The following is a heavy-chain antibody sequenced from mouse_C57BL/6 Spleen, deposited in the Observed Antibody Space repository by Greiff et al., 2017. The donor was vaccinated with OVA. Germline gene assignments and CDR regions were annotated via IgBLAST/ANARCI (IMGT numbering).Heavy chain of an antibody. CDR3: AREDSSGSWFAY. J-gene: IGHJ3*01. D-gene: IGHD3-2*02. CDR1: GYTFTSYW. CDR2: IHPNSGST. Sequence: QVQLQQPGAELVKPGASVKLSCKASGYTFTSYWMHWVKQRPGQGLEWIGMIHPNSGSTNYNEKFKSKATLTVDKSSSTAYMQLSSLTSEDAAVYYCAREDSSGSWFAYWGQGTLVTVSA. V-gene: IGHV1-64*01.